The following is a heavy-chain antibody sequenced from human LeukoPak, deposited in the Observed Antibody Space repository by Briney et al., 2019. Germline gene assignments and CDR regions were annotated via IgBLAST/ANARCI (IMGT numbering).Heavy chain of an antibody. Sequence: ASVKVSCKASGYTFTSYGISWVRQAPGQGLEWMGWISAYNGNTNYAQKLQGRVTMTTDTSTSTAYMELRSLRSDDTTVYYCARGTTVVTPYYFDYWGQGTLVTVSS. CDR1: GYTFTSYG. J-gene: IGHJ4*02. V-gene: IGHV1-18*01. CDR3: ARGTTVVTPYYFDY. D-gene: IGHD4-23*01. CDR2: ISAYNGNT.